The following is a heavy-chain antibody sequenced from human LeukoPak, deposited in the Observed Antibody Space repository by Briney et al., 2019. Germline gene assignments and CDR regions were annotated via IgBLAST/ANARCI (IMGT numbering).Heavy chain of an antibody. CDR2: ISGSGTGT. CDR3: VKGSGSGWYGH. Sequence: GGSLRLSCAASGFTFSDCAMTWVRQAPGKGLQYVSAISGSGTGTFYSDSVKGRFTISRDNSKNTLYLQMSSLRSEDTAVYYCVKGSGSGWYGHWGQGTLVTVSS. J-gene: IGHJ4*02. D-gene: IGHD6-19*01. V-gene: IGHV3-64D*06. CDR1: GFTFSDCA.